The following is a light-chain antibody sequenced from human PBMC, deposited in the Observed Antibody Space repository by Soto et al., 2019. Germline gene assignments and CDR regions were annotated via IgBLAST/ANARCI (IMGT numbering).Light chain of an antibody. J-gene: IGKJ4*01. CDR3: QQYGSSRLT. Sequence: EIVLTQSPGTLSLSPGERATLSCRASQSVSSSYLAWYQQKPGQAPRLLIYGASSRATGIPDRFSGSGSGPDFTLTISRLEPEDFAVYYCQQYGSSRLTFGGGTKVEIK. CDR2: GAS. V-gene: IGKV3-20*01. CDR1: QSVSSSY.